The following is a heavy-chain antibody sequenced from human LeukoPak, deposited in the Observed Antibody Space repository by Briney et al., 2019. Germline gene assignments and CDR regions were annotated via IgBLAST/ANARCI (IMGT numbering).Heavy chain of an antibody. D-gene: IGHD5-12*01. J-gene: IGHJ3*02. V-gene: IGHV4-39*07. CDR3: ARSCRILDIVATIRARLGGNGFDI. Sequence: PAETLSLTCTLSGGPIRSSSYYGGWIRQPPAKVLEGIGSIYHSGSTYYSPSLKSRVTIAVETYKNQFSLKLSSVTAADKAVYYCARSCRILDIVATIRARLGGNGFDIWGQGTMVTVSS. CDR1: GGPIRSSSYY. CDR2: IYHSGST.